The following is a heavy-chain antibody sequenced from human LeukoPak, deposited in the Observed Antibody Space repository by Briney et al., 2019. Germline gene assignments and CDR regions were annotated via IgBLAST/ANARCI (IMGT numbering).Heavy chain of an antibody. V-gene: IGHV3-23*01. CDR2: VGSSGTST. CDR3: AKDRSSGGSCYNF. D-gene: IGHD2-15*01. Sequence: GGSLRLSCAAPGFIFSSYAMTWVRQAPGKGLEWVSTVGSSGTSTYYADSVKGRFTISRDNSNNTLYLQMNSLRAEDTAVYYCAKDRSSGGSCYNFWGQGTLVTVSS. CDR1: GFIFSSYA. J-gene: IGHJ4*02.